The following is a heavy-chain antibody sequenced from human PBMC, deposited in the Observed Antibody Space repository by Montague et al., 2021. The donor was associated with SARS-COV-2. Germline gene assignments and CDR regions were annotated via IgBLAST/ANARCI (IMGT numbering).Heavy chain of an antibody. Sequence: SETLSLTCVVSGDSISTGNWWTWVRLPPGKGLEWVGEIYHTGSTNYNPSLKSRVAISVDTSKNQFSLSLRSVTAADTALYYCARLPPNGRWYLDLWGRGTLVTVSS. J-gene: IGHJ2*01. CDR3: ARLPPNGRWYLDL. CDR2: IYHTGST. D-gene: IGHD2-8*01. V-gene: IGHV4-4*02. CDR1: GDSISTGNW.